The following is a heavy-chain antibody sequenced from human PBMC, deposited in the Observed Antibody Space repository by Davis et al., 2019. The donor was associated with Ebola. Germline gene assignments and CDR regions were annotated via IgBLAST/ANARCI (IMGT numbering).Heavy chain of an antibody. V-gene: IGHV1-3*01. CDR2: VHGGNGNT. Sequence: ASVKVSCKASGYTFTSYAIHWVRQAPGQRLEWMGWVHGGNGNTKYSQRFQGRVTITTDTSASTAYLDLTSLRSDDTAVFYCARASFGYNSGWYADYWGPGSLVTVSS. CDR1: GYTFTSYA. J-gene: IGHJ4*02. D-gene: IGHD6-19*01. CDR3: ARASFGYNSGWYADY.